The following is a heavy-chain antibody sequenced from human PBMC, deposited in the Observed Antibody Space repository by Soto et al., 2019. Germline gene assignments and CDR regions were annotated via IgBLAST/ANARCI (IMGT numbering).Heavy chain of an antibody. D-gene: IGHD5-18*01. CDR1: GYTFTSYG. V-gene: IGHV1-18*01. Sequence: GVSVKVSCKASGYTFTSYGISWVRQAHGQGLEWMGWISAYNGNTNYAQKLQGRVTMTTDTSTSTAYMELRSLRSDDTAVYYCARDYSGSTAMADYYYYGMDVWGQGTTVTVSS. J-gene: IGHJ6*02. CDR3: ARDYSGSTAMADYYYYGMDV. CDR2: ISAYNGNT.